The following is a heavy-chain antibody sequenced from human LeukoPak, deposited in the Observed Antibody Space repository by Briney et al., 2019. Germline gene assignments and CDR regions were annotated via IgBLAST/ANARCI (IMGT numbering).Heavy chain of an antibody. CDR1: GGSLSTHY. J-gene: IGHJ4*02. D-gene: IGHD3-22*01. CDR2: IYYSGST. Sequence: SATLSLTCTISGGSLSTHYWSWIRQPPGQGLEWIGHIYYSGSTNYNPSLKSRVTISEDTSKNQFSLRLSSVTAADTAVYYCAREPSGGYFFVDWGQGTLVTVSS. CDR3: AREPSGGYFFVD. V-gene: IGHV4-59*11.